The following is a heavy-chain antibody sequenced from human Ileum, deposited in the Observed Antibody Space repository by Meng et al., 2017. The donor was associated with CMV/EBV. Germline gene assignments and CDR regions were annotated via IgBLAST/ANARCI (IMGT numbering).Heavy chain of an antibody. CDR3: VRELGQDFDY. Sequence: GGSLRLSCAASGFTFSTSIINWVRQAPGKGLEWVSSISSSSDYIYYADSVKGRFTISRDNAKNSVYLQMNSLRGDDTAVYYCVRELGQDFDYWGQGTLVTVSS. CDR1: GFTFSTSI. V-gene: IGHV3-21*01. CDR2: ISSSSDYI. D-gene: IGHD6-13*01. J-gene: IGHJ4*01.